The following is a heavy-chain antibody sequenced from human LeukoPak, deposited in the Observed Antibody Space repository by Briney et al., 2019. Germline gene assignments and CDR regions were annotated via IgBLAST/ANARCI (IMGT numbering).Heavy chain of an antibody. CDR1: GFTFSSYA. V-gene: IGHV3-23*01. D-gene: IGHD5-18*01. Sequence: PGGSLRLSCAASGFTFSSYAMSWVRQAPGKGLEWVSAISGSGGSTSYADSVKGRFTISRDNAKNTLYLQMNSLRAEDTAVYYCATPLRVGSYGYAAYEGWGQGTLVTVSS. J-gene: IGHJ4*02. CDR3: ATPLRVGSYGYAAYEG. CDR2: ISGSGGST.